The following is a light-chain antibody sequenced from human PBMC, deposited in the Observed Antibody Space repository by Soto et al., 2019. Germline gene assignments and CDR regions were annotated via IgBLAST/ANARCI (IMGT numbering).Light chain of an antibody. Sequence: DIEMTQSPSSLSASVGDRVTITCRASQDIRRSGVWYQQKPGKVPKLLIDSASNLPSGVPVRFSGSRSGTDFTLTISSLQPEDVATYYCQNYDTFSLTFGGGTKVEI. CDR2: SAS. CDR1: QDIRRS. V-gene: IGKV1-27*01. CDR3: QNYDTFSLT. J-gene: IGKJ4*01.